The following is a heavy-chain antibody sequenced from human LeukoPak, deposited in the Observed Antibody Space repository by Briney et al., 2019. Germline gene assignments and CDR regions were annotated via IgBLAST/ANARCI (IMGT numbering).Heavy chain of an antibody. V-gene: IGHV4-34*01. J-gene: IGHJ4*02. Sequence: PSETLSLTCAVCGGSFSGYYWSWIRQPPGKGLEWIGEINHSGSTNYNPSLKSRVTISVDTSKNQFSLTLSSVTAADTAVYYCARNHAFNYYGSGSYSYYFDYWGQGTLVTVSS. CDR1: GGSFSGYY. D-gene: IGHD3-10*01. CDR2: INHSGST. CDR3: ARNHAFNYYGSGSYSYYFDY.